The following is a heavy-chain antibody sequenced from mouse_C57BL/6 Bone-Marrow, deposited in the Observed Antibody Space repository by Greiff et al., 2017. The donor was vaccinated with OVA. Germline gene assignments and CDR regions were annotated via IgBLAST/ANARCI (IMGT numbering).Heavy chain of an antibody. CDR1: GFNIKDDY. J-gene: IGHJ3*01. Sequence: EVQLQQSGAELVRPGASVKLSCTASGFNIKDDYMHWVKQRPEQGLEWIGWIDPENGDTEYASKFQGKATITADTSSNTAYLQLSSLTSEDTAVYYCTTVFNRVSFAYWGQGTLVTVSA. CDR2: IDPENGDT. CDR3: TTVFNRVSFAY. V-gene: IGHV14-4*01.